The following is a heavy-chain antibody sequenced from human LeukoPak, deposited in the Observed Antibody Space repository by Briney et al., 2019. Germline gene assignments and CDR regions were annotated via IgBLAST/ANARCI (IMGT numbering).Heavy chain of an antibody. D-gene: IGHD3-22*01. CDR3: ATAQRITMIVVVTYFDY. CDR1: GYTLTELS. J-gene: IGHJ4*02. Sequence: ASVKVSCKVSGYTLTELSMHWVRRAPGKGLEWMGGFDPEDGETIYAQKFQGRVTMTEDTSTDTAYMELSSLRSEDTAVYYCATAQRITMIVVVTYFDYWGQGTLVTVSS. CDR2: FDPEDGET. V-gene: IGHV1-24*01.